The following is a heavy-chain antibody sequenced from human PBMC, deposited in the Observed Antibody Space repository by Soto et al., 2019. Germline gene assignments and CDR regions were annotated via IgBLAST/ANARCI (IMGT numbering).Heavy chain of an antibody. CDR3: ARAPVDRYSADYFVN. CDR2: MNPKSGNT. CDR1: GYTFTNND. D-gene: IGHD5-12*01. J-gene: IGHJ4*02. V-gene: IGHV1-8*01. Sequence: GASVKVSCKASGYTFTNNDINWVRQATGQGPEWMGWMNPKSGNTGYAQRFQGRVSMTRDNSITTAYMELRGLRSDDTAVYYCARAPVDRYSADYFVNWGQGTLVTVS.